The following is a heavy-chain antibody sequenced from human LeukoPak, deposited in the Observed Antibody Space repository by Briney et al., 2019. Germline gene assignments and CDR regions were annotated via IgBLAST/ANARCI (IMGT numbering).Heavy chain of an antibody. CDR1: GGSFSSYA. V-gene: IGHV1-69*13. CDR2: IIPIFGTA. J-gene: IGHJ6*02. D-gene: IGHD3-10*01. Sequence: SVKVSCKASGGSFSSYAISWVRQAPGQGLEWMGGIIPIFGTANYAQKFQGRVTITADESTSTAYMELSSLRSEDTAVYYCARSQYYYGSGSSGMDVWGQGTTVAVSS. CDR3: ARSQYYYGSGSSGMDV.